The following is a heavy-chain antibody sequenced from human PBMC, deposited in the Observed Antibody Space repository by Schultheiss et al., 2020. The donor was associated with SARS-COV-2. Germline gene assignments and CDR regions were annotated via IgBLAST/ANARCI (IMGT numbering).Heavy chain of an antibody. CDR2: IYYSGST. Sequence: SETLSLTCTVSGGAISSYYWSWIRQPPGKGLEWIGYIYYSGSTNYNPSLKSRVTISVDTSKNQFSLKLSSVTAADTAVYYCSALLYSSGFHYGMDVWGQGTTVTVSS. D-gene: IGHD6-19*01. J-gene: IGHJ6*02. CDR1: GGAISSYY. V-gene: IGHV4-59*08. CDR3: SALLYSSGFHYGMDV.